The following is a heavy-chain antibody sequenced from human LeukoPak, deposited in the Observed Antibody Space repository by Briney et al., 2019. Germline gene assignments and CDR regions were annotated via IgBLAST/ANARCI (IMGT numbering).Heavy chain of an antibody. CDR2: IKQDGSEK. J-gene: IGHJ6*03. Sequence: PGGSLRLSCAASGFTFSSYWMSWVRQAPGKGLEWVANIKQDGSEKYYVDSVKGRFTISRDNAKNSLYLQMNSLRAEDTAVYYCARDSTPSSSSWSYYYYYYYMDVWGKGTTVTISS. CDR1: GFTFSSYW. D-gene: IGHD6-13*01. CDR3: ARDSTPSSSSWSYYYYYYYMDV. V-gene: IGHV3-7*01.